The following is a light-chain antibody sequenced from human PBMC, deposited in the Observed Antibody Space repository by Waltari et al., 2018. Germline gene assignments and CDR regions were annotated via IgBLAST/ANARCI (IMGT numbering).Light chain of an antibody. Sequence: DIQMTQSSSSLPVSAGDIITITCRASEGRGRYLNLYQQRPGTAPQLLIYAASNLQSGAPSRFRGSGPGTAFTLTISSLRPEDSATYYCQQSYTAPYTFGQGTHLEVK. CDR1: EGRGRY. V-gene: IGKV1-39*01. J-gene: IGKJ2*01. CDR3: QQSYTAPYT. CDR2: AAS.